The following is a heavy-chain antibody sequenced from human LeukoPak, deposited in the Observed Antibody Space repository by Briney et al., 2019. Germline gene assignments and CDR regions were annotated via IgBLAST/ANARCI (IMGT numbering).Heavy chain of an antibody. V-gene: IGHV3-53*01. CDR1: GFTVGSNS. D-gene: IGHD3-22*01. Sequence: GGTLRLSCTVSGFTVGSNSMSWVRQAPGKGLEWVSFIYSDNTHYSDSVKGRFTISRDNSKNTLYLQMNSLRAEDTAVYYCARDLGKYDSSGYYFDYWGQGTLVTVSS. J-gene: IGHJ4*02. CDR2: IYSDNT. CDR3: ARDLGKYDSSGYYFDY.